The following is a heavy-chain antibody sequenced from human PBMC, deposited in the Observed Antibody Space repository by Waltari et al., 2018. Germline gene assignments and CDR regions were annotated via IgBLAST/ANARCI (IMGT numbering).Heavy chain of an antibody. Sequence: QVQLQESGPGLVKPSETLSLTCAVSGYSISSGYYWGWIRQPPGKGLEWIGSIYHSGSTYYTPSLKSRVTLSVDTSKNQFSLKLSSVTAADTAVYYCARVEWRENYYFDYWGQGTLVTVSS. J-gene: IGHJ4*02. CDR2: IYHSGST. D-gene: IGHD3-3*01. CDR1: GYSISSGYY. CDR3: ARVEWRENYYFDY. V-gene: IGHV4-38-2*01.